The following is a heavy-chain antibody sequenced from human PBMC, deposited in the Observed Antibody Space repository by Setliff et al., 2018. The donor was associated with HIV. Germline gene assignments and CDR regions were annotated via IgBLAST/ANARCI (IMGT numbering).Heavy chain of an antibody. V-gene: IGHV3-23*01. CDR1: GFTFSAYA. CDR3: AKAWGSGYPSFESALMFDV. J-gene: IGHJ4*02. Sequence: GGSLRLSCAASGFTFSAYAMTWVRRAPGKGLEWVSATTSNGRTTDYAESVRGRFTLSRDNSRNTLYLHMTSLRAEDTAIYYCAKAWGSGYPSFESALMFDVWGQGTLVT. CDR2: TTSNGRTT. D-gene: IGHD3-3*01.